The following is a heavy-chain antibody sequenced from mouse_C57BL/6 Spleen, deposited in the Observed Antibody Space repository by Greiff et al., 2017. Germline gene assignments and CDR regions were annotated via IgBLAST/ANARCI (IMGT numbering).Heavy chain of an antibody. V-gene: IGHV1-54*01. CDR2: INPGSGGT. J-gene: IGHJ1*03. CDR1: GYAFTNYL. D-gene: IGHD1-1*01. CDR3: ARSITTVVADWYFDV. Sequence: VQLQQSGAELVRPGTSVKVSCKASGYAFTNYLIEWVKQRPGQGLEWIGVINPGSGGTNYNEKFKGKATLTADKSSSTAYMQLSSLTSEDSAVYFRARSITTVVADWYFDVWGTGTTVTVSS.